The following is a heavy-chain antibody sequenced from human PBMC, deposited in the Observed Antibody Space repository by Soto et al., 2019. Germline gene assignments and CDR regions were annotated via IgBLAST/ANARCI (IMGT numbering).Heavy chain of an antibody. Sequence: SETLSLTCTVSGASITSSYWSWIRQSPGKGLEWIAYVYHTGATNYNPSLKSRVTISLDTSKSQFSLNLSSLTTADTAVYFCARGGNRYSYVASGVGGFDYWGQGSLVTV. CDR2: VYHTGAT. V-gene: IGHV4-59*01. J-gene: IGHJ4*02. CDR1: GASITSSY. D-gene: IGHD5-12*01. CDR3: ARGGNRYSYVASGVGGFDY.